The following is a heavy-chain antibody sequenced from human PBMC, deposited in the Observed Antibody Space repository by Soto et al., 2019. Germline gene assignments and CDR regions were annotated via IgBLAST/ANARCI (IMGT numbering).Heavy chain of an antibody. CDR3: ARGVPTYYDFWSGYESNYYYGMDV. Sequence: PSETLSLTCAVYGGSFSGYYWSWIRQPPGKGLEWIGEINHSGSTNYNPSLKSRVTISVDTSKNQFSLKLSSVTAADTAVYYCARGVPTYYDFWSGYESNYYYGMDVWGQGTMVTVSS. CDR1: GGSFSGYY. CDR2: INHSGST. V-gene: IGHV4-34*01. D-gene: IGHD3-3*01. J-gene: IGHJ6*02.